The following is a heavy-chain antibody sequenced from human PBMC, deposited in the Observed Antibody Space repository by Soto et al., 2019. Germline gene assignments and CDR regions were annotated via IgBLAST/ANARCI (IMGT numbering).Heavy chain of an antibody. D-gene: IGHD1-26*01. V-gene: IGHV1-69*01. Sequence: QVQLVQSGAEVKKPGSSVKVSCKASGGTFSSYAISWVRQAPGQGLEWMGGIIPIFGTANYAQKFQGRVTITADESTSTAYMELSSLRSEDTAVYYSARSDEAGSYSGSYTFDYWGQGTLVTVSS. CDR2: IIPIFGTA. CDR1: GGTFSSYA. J-gene: IGHJ4*02. CDR3: ARSDEAGSYSGSYTFDY.